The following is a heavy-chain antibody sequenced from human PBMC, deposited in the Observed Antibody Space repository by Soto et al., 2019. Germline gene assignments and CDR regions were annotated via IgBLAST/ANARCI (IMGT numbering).Heavy chain of an antibody. CDR2: IITIFGTA. CDR1: GGTFSSYA. CDR3: VKVGATRKSGNWFDP. Sequence: QVQLVQSGAEVKKPGSSVKVSCKASGGTFSSYAISWVRQSPGQGLEWMGGIITIFGTANYAQKFQGRVTITADESTSTAYMELSSLRSEDTAVYYCVKVGATRKSGNWFDPWGQGTLVTVSS. D-gene: IGHD1-26*01. V-gene: IGHV1-69*01. J-gene: IGHJ5*02.